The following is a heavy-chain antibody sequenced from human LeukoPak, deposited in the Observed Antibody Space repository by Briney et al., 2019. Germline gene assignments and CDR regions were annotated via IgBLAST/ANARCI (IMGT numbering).Heavy chain of an antibody. CDR3: ASGVVRGVFDY. Sequence: SETLSLTCTVSGGSISSSSYYWGWIRQPPGKGLEWIGSIYYSGSTYYNPSLKSRVTISVDTSKNQFSLKLSSVTAADTAVYYCASGVVRGVFDYWGQGTLVTVSS. D-gene: IGHD3-10*01. CDR2: IYYSGST. CDR1: GGSISSSSYY. J-gene: IGHJ4*02. V-gene: IGHV4-39*07.